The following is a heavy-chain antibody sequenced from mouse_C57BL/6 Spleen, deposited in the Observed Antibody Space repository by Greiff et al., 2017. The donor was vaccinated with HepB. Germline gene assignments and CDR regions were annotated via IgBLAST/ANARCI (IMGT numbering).Heavy chain of an antibody. CDR3: ARGDYYGKYFDY. CDR1: GYTFTDYY. Sequence: EVHLVESGPVLVKPGASVKMSCKASGYTFTDYYMNWVKQSHGKSLEWIGVINPYNGGTSYNQKFKGKATLTVDKSSSTAYMELNSLTSEDSAVYYCARGDYYGKYFDYWGQGTTLTVSS. J-gene: IGHJ2*01. CDR2: INPYNGGT. V-gene: IGHV1-19*01. D-gene: IGHD1-1*01.